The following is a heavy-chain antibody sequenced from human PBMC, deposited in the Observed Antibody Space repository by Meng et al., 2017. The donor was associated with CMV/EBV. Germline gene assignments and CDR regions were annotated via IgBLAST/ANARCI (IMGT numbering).Heavy chain of an antibody. CDR2: ISGGGGST. CDR3: AKTTAVDTRSYYYYGTDV. CDR1: GFTFSSYA. Sequence: GESLKISCAASGFTFSSYAMSWVRQAPGKGLEWVSAISGGGGSTYYADSVKGRFTISRDNSKNTLYLQMNSLRAEDTAVYYCAKTTAVDTRSYYYYGTDVWGQGTTVTVS. J-gene: IGHJ6*02. V-gene: IGHV3-23*01. D-gene: IGHD6-13*01.